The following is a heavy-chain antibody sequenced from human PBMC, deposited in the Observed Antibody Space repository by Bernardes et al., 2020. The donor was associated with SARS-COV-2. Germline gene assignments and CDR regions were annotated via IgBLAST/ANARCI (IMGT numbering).Heavy chain of an antibody. CDR1: GFTFSDSI. Sequence: GGSLRLSCAASGFTFSDSIMHWVRQAPGKGLEDVSAIGSDGRNTHYAQSVRGRFTISRDNSRNTLYLQMGSLTTEDMAVYFCARGRDVLTTYHSEFDYWGQGILVAVSS. CDR2: IGSDGRNT. D-gene: IGHD3-9*01. V-gene: IGHV3-64*01. CDR3: ARGRDVLTTYHSEFDY. J-gene: IGHJ4*01.